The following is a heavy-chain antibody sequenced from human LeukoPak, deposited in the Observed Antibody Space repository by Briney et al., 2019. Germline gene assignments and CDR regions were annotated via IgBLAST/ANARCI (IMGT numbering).Heavy chain of an antibody. CDR2: INWNGGST. V-gene: IGHV3-20*04. Sequence: GGSLRLSCAASGFTFDDYGMSWVRQAPGKGLEWVSGINWNGGSTGYADSVKGRFTISRDNAKNSLYLQMNSLRAEDTAVYYCARVRITVTTLSDYWGQGTLVAVSS. J-gene: IGHJ4*02. CDR1: GFTFDDYG. D-gene: IGHD1-20*01. CDR3: ARVRITVTTLSDY.